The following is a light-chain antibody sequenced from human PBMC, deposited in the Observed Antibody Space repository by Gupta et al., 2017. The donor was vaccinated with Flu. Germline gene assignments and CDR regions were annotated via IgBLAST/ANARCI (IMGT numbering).Light chain of an antibody. J-gene: IGLJ3*02. Sequence: QSALTQPASVSGSPRPSITISCTGTSSDVGGYNYVSWYQQHPGKAPKLMIYEVSNRPSGVSNRFSGSKSGNTASLTISGLQAEDEADYYCSSYTSSSTLEWVFGGGTKLTVL. CDR2: EVS. V-gene: IGLV2-14*01. CDR3: SSYTSSSTLEWV. CDR1: SSDVGGYNY.